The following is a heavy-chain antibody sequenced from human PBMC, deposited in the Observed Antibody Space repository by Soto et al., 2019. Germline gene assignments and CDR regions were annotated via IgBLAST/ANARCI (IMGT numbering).Heavy chain of an antibody. CDR2: ISSSSSTI. J-gene: IGHJ4*02. CDR1: GFTFSSYS. D-gene: IGHD6-13*01. V-gene: IGHV3-48*01. Sequence: EVQLVESGGGLVQPGGSLRLSCAASGFTFSSYSMNWVRQAPGKGLEWVSYISSSSSTIYYADSVKGRFTISRDNAKNSLYLQMNSLRAEDTAVYYCARDAAAREPTHFDYWGQGTLVTVSS. CDR3: ARDAAAREPTHFDY.